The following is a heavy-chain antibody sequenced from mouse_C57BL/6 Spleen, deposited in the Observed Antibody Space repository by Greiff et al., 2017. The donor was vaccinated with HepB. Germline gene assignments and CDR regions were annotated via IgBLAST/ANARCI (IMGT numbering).Heavy chain of an antibody. CDR1: GFTFSSYA. V-gene: IGHV5-9-1*02. Sequence: EVQLVESGEGLVKPGGSLKLSCAASGFTFSSYAMSWVRQTPEKRLEWVAYISSGGDYIYYADNVKGRFTISRDNARNTLYLQMSSLKYEDTAMYYCTRGDGDWYFDVWGTGTTVTVSS. CDR3: TRGDGDWYFDV. J-gene: IGHJ1*03. CDR2: ISSGGDYI. D-gene: IGHD2-3*01.